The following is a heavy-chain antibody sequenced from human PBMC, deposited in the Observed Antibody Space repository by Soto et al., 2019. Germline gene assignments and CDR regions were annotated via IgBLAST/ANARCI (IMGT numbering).Heavy chain of an antibody. CDR1: GGTFSSYA. D-gene: IGHD4-17*01. J-gene: IGHJ4*02. V-gene: IGHV1-69*01. Sequence: QVQLVQSGAEVKKPGSSVKVSCKASGGTFSSYAISWVRQAPGQGLEWMGGIIPIFGTANYAQKFQGRVTITADESTSTAYMELSSLRSEDTTVYYCARVKVGGDYTYYFDYWGQGTLVTVSS. CDR3: ARVKVGGDYTYYFDY. CDR2: IIPIFGTA.